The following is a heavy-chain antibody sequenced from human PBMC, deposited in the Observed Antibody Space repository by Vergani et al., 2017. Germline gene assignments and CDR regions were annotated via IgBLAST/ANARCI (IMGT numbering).Heavy chain of an antibody. CDR3: VKDGTGVASWYPDYYYGMDV. Sequence: EVQLVESGGGLVQPGGSLRLSCSASGFTFSSYAMHWVRQAPGKGLEYVSAISSNGGSTYYADSVKGRFTISRDNSKNTLYLQMSSLRAEDTAVYYCVKDGTGVASWYPDYYYGMDVWGQGTTVTVSS. J-gene: IGHJ6*02. V-gene: IGHV3-64D*06. CDR1: GFTFSSYA. D-gene: IGHD6-13*01. CDR2: ISSNGGST.